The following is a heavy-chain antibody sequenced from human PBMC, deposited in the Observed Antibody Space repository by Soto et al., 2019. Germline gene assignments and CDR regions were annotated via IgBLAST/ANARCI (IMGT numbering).Heavy chain of an antibody. V-gene: IGHV1-69*01. CDR1: GGTFSSYA. Sequence: QVQLVQSGAEVKKPGSSVKVSYKASGGTFSSYAISWVRQAPGQGLEWMGGIIPIFGTANYAQKFQGRVTITADESTSTAYMELSSLRSEDTAVYYCARGPYSSGWEDVWFDPWGQGTLVTVSS. CDR2: IIPIFGTA. CDR3: ARGPYSSGWEDVWFDP. J-gene: IGHJ5*02. D-gene: IGHD6-19*01.